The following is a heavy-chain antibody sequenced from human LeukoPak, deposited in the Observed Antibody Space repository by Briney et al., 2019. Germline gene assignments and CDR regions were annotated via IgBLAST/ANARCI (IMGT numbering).Heavy chain of an antibody. CDR1: GGSISSYY. J-gene: IGHJ6*03. CDR2: IYYSGST. D-gene: IGHD2-15*01. Sequence: PSETLSHTCTVSGGSISSYYWSWIRQPPGKGLEWIGSIYYSGSTYYNPSLKSRVTISVDTSKNQFSLKLSSVTAADTAVYYCAREYCSGGSCFFGSYYYYYMDVWGKGTTVTVSS. CDR3: AREYCSGGSCFFGSYYYYYMDV. V-gene: IGHV4-59*12.